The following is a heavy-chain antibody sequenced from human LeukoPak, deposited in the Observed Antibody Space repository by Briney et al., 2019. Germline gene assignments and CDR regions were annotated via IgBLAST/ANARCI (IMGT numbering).Heavy chain of an antibody. CDR2: VIPILGTT. CDR3: ARDDGSATMGFDS. J-gene: IGHJ4*02. CDR1: GTTLSRSA. V-gene: IGHV1-69*05. Sequence: SVKVSCKASGTTLSRSAISWVRQATGQALDSMGGVIPILGTTNYAQKFQDRLLITTDDSTSTAYMEVSSLRSVDTAVYYCARDDGSATMGFDSWGQGTLVTVSS. D-gene: IGHD1-26*01.